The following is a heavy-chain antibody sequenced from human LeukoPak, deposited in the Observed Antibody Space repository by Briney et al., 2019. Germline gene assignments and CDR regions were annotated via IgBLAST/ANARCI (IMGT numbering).Heavy chain of an antibody. CDR1: GFTFSDSY. D-gene: IGHD7-27*01. V-gene: IGHV3-11*04. Sequence: GGSLRLSCAASGFTFSDSYMTWIRQAPGKGLEWVSLISNTGDSIYYADSVKGRFTTSRDNAKSSLSLQMNSLRAEDTAVYYCGRGHWGLDYWGQGALVTVSS. CDR3: GRGHWGLDY. J-gene: IGHJ4*02. CDR2: ISNTGDSI.